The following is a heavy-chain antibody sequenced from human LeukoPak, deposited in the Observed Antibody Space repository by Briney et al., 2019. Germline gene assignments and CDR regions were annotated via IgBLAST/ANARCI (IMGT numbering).Heavy chain of an antibody. CDR1: GLRFSGHY. CDR3: ARGDCSATSCYYFDN. V-gene: IGHV3-11*04. Sequence: GGSLRLSCAASGLRFSGHYMSWIRQAPGKGLEWISYISSTITTIYYADSVKGRFTIPRDDAKNSLYLQMSSLRAEDTAVYYCARGDCSATSCYYFDNWGQGTLVTVSS. CDR2: ISSTITTI. D-gene: IGHD2-15*01. J-gene: IGHJ4*02.